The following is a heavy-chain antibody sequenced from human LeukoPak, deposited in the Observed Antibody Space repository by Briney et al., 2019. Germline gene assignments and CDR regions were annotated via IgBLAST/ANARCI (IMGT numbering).Heavy chain of an antibody. D-gene: IGHD1-26*01. Sequence: PSETLSLTCAVSGGSVSGLYWNWIRQPPGKGLEWIGEIHPQGTITYSPSLQSRVTMSPDTSKNQFSLRLTSVTAADTAVYYCARGVDRSKIGYWGQGTLVTVSS. V-gene: IGHV4-34*01. CDR3: ARGVDRSKIGY. CDR2: IHPQGTI. J-gene: IGHJ4*02. CDR1: GGSVSGLY.